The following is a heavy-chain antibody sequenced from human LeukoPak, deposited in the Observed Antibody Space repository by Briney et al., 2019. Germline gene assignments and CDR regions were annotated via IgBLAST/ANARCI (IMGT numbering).Heavy chain of an antibody. CDR2: SRNRDNSFST. CDR1: GFNFTDHF. Sequence: GGSLRLSCAASGFNFTDHFMDWVRQAPGKGLEVDGHSRNRDNSFSTEYAASVKGRFMISSDRSKNSLYLQMDSLNPDETAVYYCTKGSGYDGGSYDSWGQGTLVTVSS. J-gene: IGHJ4*02. D-gene: IGHD5-12*01. CDR3: TKGSGYDGGSYDS. V-gene: IGHV3-72*01.